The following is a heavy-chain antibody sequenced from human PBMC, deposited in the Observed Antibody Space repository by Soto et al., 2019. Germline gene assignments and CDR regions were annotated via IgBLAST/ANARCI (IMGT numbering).Heavy chain of an antibody. CDR3: ARAVSPGSSGYYFDAFDI. CDR1: GFAFGDYW. D-gene: IGHD6-25*01. Sequence: EVQLVESGGGLVQPGGSLRLSCAASGFAFGDYWMTWVRQAPGKGLEWVANIKKDGSKKSYLDSVRGRFTISRDNTESSLFLQMNSLRAEDTDLYYCARAVSPGSSGYYFDAFDIWGQGTTVTVS. J-gene: IGHJ3*02. V-gene: IGHV3-7*05. CDR2: IKKDGSKK.